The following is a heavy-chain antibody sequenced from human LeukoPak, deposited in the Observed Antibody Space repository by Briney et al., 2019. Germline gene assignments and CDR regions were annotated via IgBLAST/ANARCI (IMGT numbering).Heavy chain of an antibody. CDR1: GFTFSSYA. D-gene: IGHD2-15*01. CDR3: ARVVVVAAKFSDY. Sequence: PGGSLRLSCAASGFTFSSYAMHWVRQAPGKGLEWVAVISYDGSNKYYADSVKGRFTISRDNSKNTLYLQMNSLRAEDTAVYYCARVVVVAAKFSDYWGQGTLVTVSS. V-gene: IGHV3-30*04. J-gene: IGHJ4*02. CDR2: ISYDGSNK.